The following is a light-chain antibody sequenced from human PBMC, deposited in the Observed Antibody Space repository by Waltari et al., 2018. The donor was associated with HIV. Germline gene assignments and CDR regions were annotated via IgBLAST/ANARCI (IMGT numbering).Light chain of an antibody. V-gene: IGLV3-10*01. CDR2: EDS. CDR3: YSTDSSGNHPWV. CDR1: ALANKY. Sequence: SYELTQPPSVSVSPGQTARITCSGDALANKYAYCYQQKSGQAPVLVIYEDSKRPSGIPERFSGSSSGTVATLTISGAQVEDEADYYCYSTDSSGNHPWVFGGGTKLTVL. J-gene: IGLJ3*02.